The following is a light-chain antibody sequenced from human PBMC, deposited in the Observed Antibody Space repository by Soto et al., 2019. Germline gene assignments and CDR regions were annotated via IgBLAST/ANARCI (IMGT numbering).Light chain of an antibody. J-gene: IGLJ1*01. Sequence: QSALTQPPSASGSPGQSVTISCTGTSNDVGGYNYVSWYQQHPGRAPKLIIYEVTQRPSGVPDRFSGSKSGNTASLTVSGLQAEDEADYYCTSYAGGNSPYVFGTVTKLTVL. CDR1: SNDVGGYNY. CDR2: EVT. CDR3: TSYAGGNSPYV. V-gene: IGLV2-8*01.